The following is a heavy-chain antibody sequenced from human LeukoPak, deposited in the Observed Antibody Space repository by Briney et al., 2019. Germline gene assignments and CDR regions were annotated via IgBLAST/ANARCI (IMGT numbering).Heavy chain of an antibody. CDR3: ARPSDTVTPQDNNWFDP. V-gene: IGHV3-30*02. D-gene: IGHD4-11*01. CDR2: IRYDGSNK. CDR1: GFTFSSYG. J-gene: IGHJ5*02. Sequence: GGSLRLSCAASGFTFSSYGMHWVRQAPGKGLEWVAFIRYDGSNKYYADSVKGRFTISRDNSKNTLYLQMNSLRAEDTAVYYCARPSDTVTPQDNNWFDPWGQGTLVTVSS.